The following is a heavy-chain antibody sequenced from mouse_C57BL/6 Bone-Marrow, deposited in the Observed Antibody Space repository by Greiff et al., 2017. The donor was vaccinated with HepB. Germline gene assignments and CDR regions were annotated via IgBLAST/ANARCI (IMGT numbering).Heavy chain of an antibody. J-gene: IGHJ2*01. CDR2: IYPGDGDT. Sequence: VQLQQSGPELVKPGASVKISCKASGYALSSSWMNWVKQRPGKGLEWIGRIYPGDGDTNYNGKFKGKATLTADKSSRTAYMQLSSLTSEDSAVYFCARSLITTAHYFDYWGQGTTLTVSS. CDR3: ARSLITTAHYFDY. D-gene: IGHD1-1*01. CDR1: GYALSSSW. V-gene: IGHV1-82*01.